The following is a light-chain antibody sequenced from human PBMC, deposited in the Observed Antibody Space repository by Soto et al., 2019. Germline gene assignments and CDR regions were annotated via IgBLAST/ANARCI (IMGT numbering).Light chain of an antibody. Sequence: DSRMTPSPSTLAATVGERVTITCRASQSVSNWLAWYQQKPGRAPKLLISDVSRLESGVPSRFSGSGSGTEFTLTISRLEPEDFAVYYCPQYGSSPQTSGQGAKVDIK. CDR2: DVS. CDR3: PQYGSSPQT. V-gene: IGKV1-5*01. J-gene: IGKJ1*01. CDR1: QSVSNW.